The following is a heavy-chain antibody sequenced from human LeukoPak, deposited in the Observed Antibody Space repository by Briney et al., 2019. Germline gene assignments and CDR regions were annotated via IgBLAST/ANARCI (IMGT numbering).Heavy chain of an antibody. Sequence: PGGSLRLSCAASGFTFSRYWMSWVRQAPGQGLEWVANIKQDGSEKYYVDSVKGRFTISRDNAKNSLYLQMNSLRAEDTAVYYCARDQDYYDSSGYYLIFDYWGQGTLVTVSS. CDR3: ARDQDYYDSSGYYLIFDY. CDR1: GFTFSRYW. V-gene: IGHV3-7*01. CDR2: IKQDGSEK. D-gene: IGHD3-22*01. J-gene: IGHJ4*02.